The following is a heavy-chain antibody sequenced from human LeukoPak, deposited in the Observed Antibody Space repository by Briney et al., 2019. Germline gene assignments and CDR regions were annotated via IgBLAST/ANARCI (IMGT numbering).Heavy chain of an antibody. V-gene: IGHV3-23*01. J-gene: IGHJ4*02. CDR2: INGRGGSS. D-gene: IGHD6-19*01. CDR3: AKLRYSSGWLDY. Sequence: RGSLRLSGAASAFTFSSYAMRWLRQAPGKGREGGSDINGRGGSSYQACSVRGRFTMARDNSTNSLYLRMKSLRDEDTAVYYCAKLRYSSGWLDYWGQGTLVTVSS. CDR1: AFTFSSYA.